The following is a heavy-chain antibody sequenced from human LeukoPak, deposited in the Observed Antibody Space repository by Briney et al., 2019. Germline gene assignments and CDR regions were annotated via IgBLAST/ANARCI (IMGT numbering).Heavy chain of an antibody. J-gene: IGHJ4*02. CDR3: ARGGDGYNSGDY. Sequence: SETLSLTCTVSGGSISSSSYYWGWIRQPPGKGLEWIGSIYYSGSTYYNPSLRSRVTISVDTSKNQFSLKLSSVTAADTAVYYCARGGDGYNSGDYWGQGTLVTVSS. V-gene: IGHV4-39*07. CDR2: IYYSGST. D-gene: IGHD5-24*01. CDR1: GGSISSSSYY.